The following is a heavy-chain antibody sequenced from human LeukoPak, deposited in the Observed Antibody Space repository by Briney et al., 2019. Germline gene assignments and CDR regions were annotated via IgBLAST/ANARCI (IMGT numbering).Heavy chain of an antibody. J-gene: IGHJ4*02. CDR2: ISSSGSTI. CDR1: GFTFSDYY. CDR3: ARDLRSYRSSSPPSGY. Sequence: GGSLRLSCAASGFTFSDYYMSWIRQAPGKGLEWVSYISSSGSTIYYADSVKGRFTISRDNAKNSLYLQMNSLRAEDTAVYYCARDLRSYRSSSPPSGYWGQGTLVTVSS. D-gene: IGHD6-13*01. V-gene: IGHV3-11*01.